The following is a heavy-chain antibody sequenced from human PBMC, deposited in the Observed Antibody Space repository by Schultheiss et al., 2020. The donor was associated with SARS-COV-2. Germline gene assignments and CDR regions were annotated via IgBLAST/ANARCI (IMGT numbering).Heavy chain of an antibody. CDR3: ARVGPTMSGGSYLFPADAFDI. D-gene: IGHD1-26*01. J-gene: IGHJ3*02. CDR1: GFTFSSYA. Sequence: GGSLRLSCAASGFTFSSYAMHWVRQAPGKGLEWVAVISYDGSNKYYADSVKGRFTISRDNSKNTLYLQMNSLRAEDTAVYYCARVGPTMSGGSYLFPADAFDIWGQGTMVTVSS. V-gene: IGHV3-30*04. CDR2: ISYDGSNK.